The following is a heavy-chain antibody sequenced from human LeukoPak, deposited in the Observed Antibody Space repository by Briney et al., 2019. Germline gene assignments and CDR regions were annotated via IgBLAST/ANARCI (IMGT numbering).Heavy chain of an antibody. Sequence: SETLSLTCSVSGGSMSSYYWSWIRQSPGKGLEWIGYIYHSGSTYYNASLQSRVTISIDTSKNQFSLRLNSVTAADTAMYYCAKSGGYGLIDYWGQGTRVTVSS. CDR2: IYHSGST. CDR3: AKSGGYGLIDY. CDR1: GGSMSSYY. J-gene: IGHJ4*02. V-gene: IGHV4-59*08. D-gene: IGHD1-26*01.